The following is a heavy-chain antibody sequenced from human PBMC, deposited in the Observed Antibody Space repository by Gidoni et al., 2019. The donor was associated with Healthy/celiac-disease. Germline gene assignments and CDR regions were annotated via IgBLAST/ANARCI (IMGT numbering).Heavy chain of an antibody. J-gene: IGHJ5*02. CDR2: INHSGST. CDR1: GGSFSGYY. V-gene: IGHV4-34*01. D-gene: IGHD3-10*01. Sequence: QVQLQQWGAGLLKPSETLSLTCAVYGGSFSGYYWSWSRQPPGKGLEWIGEINHSGSTNYNPSLKSRVTISVDTSKNQFSLKLSSVTAADTAVYYCARGRLVRGVIMGEPGWFDPWGQGTLVTVSS. CDR3: ARGRLVRGVIMGEPGWFDP.